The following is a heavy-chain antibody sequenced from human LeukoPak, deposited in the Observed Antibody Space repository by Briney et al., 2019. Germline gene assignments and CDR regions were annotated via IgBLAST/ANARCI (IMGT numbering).Heavy chain of an antibody. D-gene: IGHD2/OR15-2a*01. CDR1: GFTFSSYG. J-gene: IGHJ6*02. CDR2: ISYDGSNK. V-gene: IGHV3-30*18. CDR3: AKDSSMSNPHYGLDV. Sequence: GRSLTLSCAASGFTFSSYGMHWVRQAPGKGLEWVAVISYDGSNKYYADSVRGRFTISRDNSKNTLYLQMNSLRAEDTAVYYCAKDSSMSNPHYGLDVWGHGTTVTVSS.